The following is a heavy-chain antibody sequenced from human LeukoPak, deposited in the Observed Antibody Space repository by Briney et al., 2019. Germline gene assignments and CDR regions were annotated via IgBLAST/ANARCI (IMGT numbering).Heavy chain of an antibody. CDR1: GFTFSSYG. CDR2: IWYDGSNK. V-gene: IGHV3-33*01. D-gene: IGHD3-10*01. J-gene: IGHJ6*02. Sequence: PGGSLRLSCAASGFTFSSYGMHWVRQAPGKGLEWVAVIWYDGSNKYYADSVKGRFTISRDNSKNTLYLQMNSLRAEDTAVYYCARVLRPLLWFGDHNAPLDVWGQGTTVTVSS. CDR3: ARVLRPLLWFGDHNAPLDV.